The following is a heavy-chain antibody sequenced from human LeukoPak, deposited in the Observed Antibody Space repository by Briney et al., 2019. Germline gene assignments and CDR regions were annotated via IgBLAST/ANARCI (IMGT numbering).Heavy chain of an antibody. CDR3: ARSSFLWYFDS. V-gene: IGHV1-46*01. CDR2: ILPGGGST. J-gene: IGHJ4*02. Sequence: ASVKVSCKASGYTFTNYYIHCMRQAPGQGLEWMGVILPGGGSTSYAQKFQGRVTMTRDMSTNTVYMVLSSLRSEDTAVYYCARSSFLWYFDSWGQGTLVTVSS. CDR1: GYTFTNYY. D-gene: IGHD3-16*01.